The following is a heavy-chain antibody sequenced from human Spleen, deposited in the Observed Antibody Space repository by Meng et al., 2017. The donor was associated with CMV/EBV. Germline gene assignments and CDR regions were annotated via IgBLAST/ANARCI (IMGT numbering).Heavy chain of an antibody. V-gene: IGHV1-46*01. D-gene: IGHD2-15*01. Sequence: SGYTFTSYYIQWVRQAPGQGLEWMGIINPSGGSSKYAQKFQGRVTLTTDTSTSTVYMELNSLGFDDTAVYYCARILYGGNPPFDYWGQGTLVTVSS. CDR2: INPSGGSS. CDR1: GYTFTSYY. CDR3: ARILYGGNPPFDY. J-gene: IGHJ4*02.